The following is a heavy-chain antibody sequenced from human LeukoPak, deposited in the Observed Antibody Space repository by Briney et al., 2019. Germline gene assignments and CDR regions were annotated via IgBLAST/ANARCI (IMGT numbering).Heavy chain of an antibody. V-gene: IGHV1-2*02. J-gene: IGHJ4*02. CDR3: ASGSLASYFDH. CDR2: INPNSGGT. Sequence: ASVKVSCKASGYAFSGYYMHWVRQAPGQGLEWMGWINPNSGGTKYVQKFQGRVTMTRDTSISTAYMELSRLRSDDTAVYYCASGSLASYFDHWGQGTLVTVSS. D-gene: IGHD3-16*01. CDR1: GYAFSGYY.